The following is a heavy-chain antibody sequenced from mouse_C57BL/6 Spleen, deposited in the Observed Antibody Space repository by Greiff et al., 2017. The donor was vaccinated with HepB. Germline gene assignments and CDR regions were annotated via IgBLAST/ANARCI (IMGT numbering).Heavy chain of an antibody. CDR3: ARSNYGYDAFDY. CDR1: GYTFTSYW. V-gene: IGHV1-53*01. J-gene: IGHJ2*01. CDR2: INPSNGGT. D-gene: IGHD2-2*01. Sequence: QVQLQQPGTELVKPGASVKLSCKASGYTFTSYWMHWVKQRPGQGLEWIGNINPSNGGTNYNEKFKSKATLTVDKSSSTAYMQLSSLTSEDSAVYCCARSNYGYDAFDYWGQGTTLTVSS.